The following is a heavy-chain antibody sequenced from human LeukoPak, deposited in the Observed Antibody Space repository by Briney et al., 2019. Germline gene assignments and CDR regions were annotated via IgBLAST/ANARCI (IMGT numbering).Heavy chain of an antibody. D-gene: IGHD3-22*01. CDR3: ARVATMIVVAMGY. CDR1: GYTFTGYY. V-gene: IGHV1-2*02. Sequence: ASVKVSCKASGYTFTGYYMHRVRQAPGQGLEWIGWINPNSGGTNYAQKFQGRVTMTRDTSISTAYMELSRLRSDDTAVYYCARVATMIVVAMGYWGQGTLVTVSS. CDR2: INPNSGGT. J-gene: IGHJ4*02.